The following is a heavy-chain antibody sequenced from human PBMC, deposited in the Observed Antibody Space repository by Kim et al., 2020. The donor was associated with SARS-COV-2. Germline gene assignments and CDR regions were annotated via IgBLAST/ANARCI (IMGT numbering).Heavy chain of an antibody. J-gene: IGHJ3*02. D-gene: IGHD3-9*01. CDR3: ARVPSLLTGYLDAFDI. Sequence: GGSLRLSCAASGFTFSSYAMHWVRQAPGKGLEWVAVISYDGSNKYYADSVKGRFTISRDNSKNTLYLQMNSLRAEDTAVYYCARVPSLLTGYLDAFDIWGQGTMVTVSS. CDR2: ISYDGSNK. V-gene: IGHV3-30-3*01. CDR1: GFTFSSYA.